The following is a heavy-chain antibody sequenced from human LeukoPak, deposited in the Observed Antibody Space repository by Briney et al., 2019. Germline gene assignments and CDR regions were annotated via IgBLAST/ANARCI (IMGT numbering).Heavy chain of an antibody. CDR1: GFTLSSFG. V-gene: IGHV3-30*02. CDR2: IRYDGTKK. Sequence: GGSLRLSCTASGFTLSSFGMHWVRKAPGKGLEWVAFIRYDGTKKYYADSAKGRFTISRDNSKNTLYLQMNSLTTEDTAVYYCATSSSSIPFGGQGTLVTVSS. D-gene: IGHD2-2*01. CDR3: ATSSSSIPF. J-gene: IGHJ4*02.